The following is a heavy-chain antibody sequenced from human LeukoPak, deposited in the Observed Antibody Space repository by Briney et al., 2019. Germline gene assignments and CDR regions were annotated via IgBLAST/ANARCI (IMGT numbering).Heavy chain of an antibody. Sequence: PSETLSLTCTVSGDSISSGYYWGWIRQPPGKGLEWIGSIYHSGSTYYNPSLKSRVTISVDTSKNQFSLKLSSVTAADTAVYYCARDRHYYDSSGYQGAFDIWGQGTMVTVSS. J-gene: IGHJ3*02. CDR3: ARDRHYYDSSGYQGAFDI. CDR2: IYHSGST. CDR1: GDSISSGYY. V-gene: IGHV4-38-2*02. D-gene: IGHD3-22*01.